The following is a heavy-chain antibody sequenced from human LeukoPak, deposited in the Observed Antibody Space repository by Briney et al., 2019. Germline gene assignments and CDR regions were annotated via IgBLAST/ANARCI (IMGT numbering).Heavy chain of an antibody. J-gene: IGHJ5*02. D-gene: IGHD4-17*01. V-gene: IGHV3-30*04. CDR3: ARARKRYGDYEDNWFDP. CDR2: ISVDGRNK. Sequence: PGGSLRLSCAASGFTFSSYEMHWVRQAPGRGLEWVAVISVDGRNKYNPESVKGRFTISRDNSKNTLYLQMNSLGVEDTAVYYCARARKRYGDYEDNWFDPWGQGTLVTVSS. CDR1: GFTFSSYE.